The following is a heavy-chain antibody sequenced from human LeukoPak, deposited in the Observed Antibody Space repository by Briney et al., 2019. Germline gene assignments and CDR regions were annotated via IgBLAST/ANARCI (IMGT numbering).Heavy chain of an antibody. V-gene: IGHV4-39*01. J-gene: IGHJ4*02. CDR3: ASVGPSIAARPGY. CDR2: INYSGST. D-gene: IGHD6-6*01. Sequence: SETLSLTCTVSGGSISTSSYYWGWIRQPPGKGLEWIGSINYSGSTYYNPSLRSRVTISVDTSKNQFSLKLSSVTAADTAVYYCASVGPSIAARPGYWGQGTLVPVSS. CDR1: GGSISTSSYY.